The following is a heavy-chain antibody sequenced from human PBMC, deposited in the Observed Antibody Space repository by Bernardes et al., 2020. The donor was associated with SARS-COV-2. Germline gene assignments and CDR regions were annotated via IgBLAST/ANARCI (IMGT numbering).Heavy chain of an antibody. D-gene: IGHD1-7*01. V-gene: IGHV3-48*01. J-gene: IGHJ4*02. CDR2: ISSGGDTK. CDR3: ARGWRENSVDY. Sequence: GSLRLSGVGSGFTLSTYSMSWVRPAPGKGPEWLLFISSGGDTKHDADFVRGRFTVSRDDAKNSVYLQMHSLRAEDTAVYYCARGWRENSVDYWGQGALVTVSS. CDR1: GFTLSTYS.